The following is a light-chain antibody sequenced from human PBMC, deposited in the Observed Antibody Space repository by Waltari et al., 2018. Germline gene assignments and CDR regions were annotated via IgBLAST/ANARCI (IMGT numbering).Light chain of an antibody. CDR3: CSYTSSSSYV. CDR1: SRDLGCSNF. Sequence: QSAPTQPSSASWSPGQSVTVPCPGSSRDLGCSNFLPWYQQHPGKAPKLIIYEVSNRPSGVSNRFSGSKSGNTASLTISGLQTEDEADYYCCSYTSSSSYVFGTGTTVTVL. CDR2: EVS. V-gene: IGLV2-14*01. J-gene: IGLJ1*01.